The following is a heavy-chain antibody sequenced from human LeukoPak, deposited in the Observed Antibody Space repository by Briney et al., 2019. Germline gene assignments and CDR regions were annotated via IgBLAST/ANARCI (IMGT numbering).Heavy chain of an antibody. CDR3: AKARGSSSPFRDWFDP. CDR2: ISGSGGST. J-gene: IGHJ5*02. V-gene: IGHV3-23*01. Sequence: GGSLRLSCAASGFTFSSYAMSWVRQAPGKRLEWVSAISGSGGSTYYADSVKGRFTISRDNSKNTLYLQMNSLRAEDTAVYYCAKARGSSSPFRDWFDPWGQGTLVTVSS. D-gene: IGHD6-13*01. CDR1: GFTFSSYA.